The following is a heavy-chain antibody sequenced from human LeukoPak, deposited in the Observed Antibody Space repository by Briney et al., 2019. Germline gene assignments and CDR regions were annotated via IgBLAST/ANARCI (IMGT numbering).Heavy chain of an antibody. CDR2: ISAYNGNT. J-gene: IGHJ5*02. Sequence: ASVKVSCKASGYTFTSYDINWVRQAPGQGLEWMGWISAYNGNTNYAQKLQGRVTMTTDTSTSTAYMELRSLRSDDTAVYYCARVYPTVTTGGWFDPWGQGTLVTVSS. V-gene: IGHV1-18*01. D-gene: IGHD4-17*01. CDR3: ARVYPTVTTGGWFDP. CDR1: GYTFTSYD.